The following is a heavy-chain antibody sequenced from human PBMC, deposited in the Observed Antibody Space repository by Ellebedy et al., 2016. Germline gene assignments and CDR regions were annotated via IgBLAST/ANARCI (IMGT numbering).Heavy chain of an antibody. CDR2: IYYSGST. V-gene: IGHV4-39*01. CDR1: GGSISSSSYY. J-gene: IGHJ4*02. CDR3: VRRVDCSSTSCKVYYFDY. Sequence: GSLRLSCTVSGGSISSSSYYWGWIRQPPGKGLEWIGSIYYSGSTYYNPSLKSRVTISVDTSKNQFSLKLSSVTAADTAVYYCVRRVDCSSTSCKVYYFDYWGQGTLVTVSS. D-gene: IGHD2-2*01.